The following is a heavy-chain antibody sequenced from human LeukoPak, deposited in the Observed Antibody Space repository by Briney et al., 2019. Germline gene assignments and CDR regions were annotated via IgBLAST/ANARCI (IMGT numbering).Heavy chain of an antibody. J-gene: IGHJ4*02. V-gene: IGHV3-23*01. Sequence: PGGSLRLSCAASGFTFSDYAMSWVRQAPGKGLEWVSVISGSDSSTNYADPVKGRFTISRDNSKNTLYLQLNSLRVEDTAVYYCAKDHTIVRGVISHFDYWGQGALVTVSS. CDR2: ISGSDSST. CDR3: AKDHTIVRGVISHFDY. D-gene: IGHD3-10*01. CDR1: GFTFSDYA.